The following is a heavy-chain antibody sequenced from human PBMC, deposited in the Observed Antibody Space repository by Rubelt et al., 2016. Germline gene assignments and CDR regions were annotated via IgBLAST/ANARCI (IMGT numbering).Heavy chain of an antibody. J-gene: IGHJ6*02. Sequence: QVQLQESGPGLVKPSETLSLTCTVSGGSISSYYWSWIRQPPGKGLEWIGYIYYSGSTNYNPSLKILVTISVDTSKNQFSLKLSSVTAADTAVYYCARGDDYRNYYGRDVWGQGTTVTVSS. CDR1: GGSISSYY. CDR3: ARGDDYRNYYGRDV. CDR2: IYYSGST. D-gene: IGHD4-11*01. V-gene: IGHV4-59*01.